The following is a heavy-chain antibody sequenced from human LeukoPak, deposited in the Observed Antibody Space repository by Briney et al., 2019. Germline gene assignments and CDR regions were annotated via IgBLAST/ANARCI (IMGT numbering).Heavy chain of an antibody. D-gene: IGHD1-1*01. V-gene: IGHV1-18*01. CDR2: ISAYNGNT. Sequence: ASVKVSCKASGYTFTNYAVSWVRQAPGQGLEWMGWISAYNGNTNYAQKLQGRVTMTTDTSTSTAYMELRSLRSDDTAVYYCARGPPRGTDAFDIWGQGTMVTVSS. CDR1: GYTFTNYA. CDR3: ARGPPRGTDAFDI. J-gene: IGHJ3*02.